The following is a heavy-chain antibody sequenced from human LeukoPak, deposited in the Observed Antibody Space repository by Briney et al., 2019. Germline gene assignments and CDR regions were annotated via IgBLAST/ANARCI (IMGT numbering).Heavy chain of an antibody. Sequence: SETLSLTCTVSGDFIRSSHYYWGWIRQPPGKGLEWIGSIYYSGSTYYNPSLKSRVTISVDTSKNQFSLRLSSVTAADTAIYYCARLRLSLGEFHFDYWGQGTLVTVSS. D-gene: IGHD3-16*01. CDR3: ARLRLSLGEFHFDY. CDR1: GDFIRSSHYY. V-gene: IGHV4-39*01. CDR2: IYYSGST. J-gene: IGHJ4*02.